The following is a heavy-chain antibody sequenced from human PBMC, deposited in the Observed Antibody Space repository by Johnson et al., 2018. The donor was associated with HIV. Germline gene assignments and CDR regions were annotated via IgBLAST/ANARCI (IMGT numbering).Heavy chain of an antibody. J-gene: IGHJ3*02. CDR2: IYSGGNT. Sequence: QVQLVESGGGVVKPGRSLRLSCAASGFTFSSSAMHWVRQAPGKGLEWVSVIYSGGNTYYADSVKGRFTISRDNSKNTLYLQMNSLRAEYTAVYYCARECQFYYDSSGCTYDACDIWGQGTMVTVSS. CDR1: GFTFSSSA. CDR3: ARECQFYYDSSGCTYDACDI. V-gene: IGHV3-NL1*01. D-gene: IGHD3-22*01.